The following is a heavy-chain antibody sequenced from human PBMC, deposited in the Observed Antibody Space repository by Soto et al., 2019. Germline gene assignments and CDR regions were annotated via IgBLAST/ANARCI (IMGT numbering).Heavy chain of an antibody. J-gene: IGHJ4*02. CDR2: ISYSGST. D-gene: IGHD3-22*01. Sequence: SETLSLTCSVSGGSISPYYWTWIRQSPGKGLEWIGFISYSGSTTYNPSLKGRATISLDTSENQFSLKVRSVTAADTAVYYCARLGRYYQAFDSWGQGTLVTVSS. V-gene: IGHV4-59*08. CDR3: ARLGRYYQAFDS. CDR1: GGSISPYY.